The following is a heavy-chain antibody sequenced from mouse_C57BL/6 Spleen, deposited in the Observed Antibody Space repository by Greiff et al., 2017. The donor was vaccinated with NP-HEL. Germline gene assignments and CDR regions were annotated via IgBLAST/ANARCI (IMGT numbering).Heavy chain of an antibody. CDR2: FHPYNDAT. D-gene: IGHD1-1*01. V-gene: IGHV1-47*01. CDR3: ARSYYYGSRGWYFDV. Sequence: VQLQQSGAELVKPGASVKMSCKASGYTFTTYPIEWMKQNHGKSLEWIGNFHPYNDATKYNEKFKGKATLTVEKSSSTVYLELSRLTSDDSAVYYCARSYYYGSRGWYFDVWGTGTTVTVSS. J-gene: IGHJ1*03. CDR1: GYTFTTYP.